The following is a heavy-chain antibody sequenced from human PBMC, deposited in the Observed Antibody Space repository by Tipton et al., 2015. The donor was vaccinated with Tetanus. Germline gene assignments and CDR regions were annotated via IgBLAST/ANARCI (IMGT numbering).Heavy chain of an antibody. CDR2: VNRGGTT. CDR3: ARHLYGYWFDP. CDR1: GGSFSGYY. J-gene: IGHJ5*02. D-gene: IGHD2-8*01. V-gene: IGHV4-34*01. Sequence: TLSLTCAVNGGSFSGYYWSWLRQPPGKGLEWIGEVNRGGTTGSNPSLKSRVSMSVDTSKNQFSLNMTSVTAADTAIYYCARHLYGYWFDPWGQGALVTVSS.